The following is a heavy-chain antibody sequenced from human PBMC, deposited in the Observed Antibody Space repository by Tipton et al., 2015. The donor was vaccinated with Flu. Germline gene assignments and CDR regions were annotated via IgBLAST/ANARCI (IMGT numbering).Heavy chain of an antibody. J-gene: IGHJ4*02. CDR1: GGPMNSGFYF. Sequence: TLSLTCTVAGGPMNSGFYFWTWIRQHPGKGLEWIGCVYYTGTTYYNPSLKSRITMSLDTSKTQVSLDLRSVNAADTAVYFCARDSTTTPRTFDSWGQGTLVTVSS. D-gene: IGHD1-1*01. CDR2: VYYTGTT. V-gene: IGHV4-31*03. CDR3: ARDSTTTPRTFDS.